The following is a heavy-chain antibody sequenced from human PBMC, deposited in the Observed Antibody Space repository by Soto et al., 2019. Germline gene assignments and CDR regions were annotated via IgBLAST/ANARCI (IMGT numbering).Heavy chain of an antibody. CDR3: ARDDAIVVVPAAMLDAFDI. J-gene: IGHJ3*02. CDR1: GFTFSTSA. D-gene: IGHD2-2*01. CDR2: INSDDSK. V-gene: IGHV3-23*01. Sequence: GGSLRLSCAASGFTFSTSAMSWVRRAPGKGLEWVSGINSDDSKHYIASVRGRFTISRDNSKNTLYLQMNSLRAEDTAVYYCARDDAIVVVPAAMLDAFDIWGQGTMVTVSS.